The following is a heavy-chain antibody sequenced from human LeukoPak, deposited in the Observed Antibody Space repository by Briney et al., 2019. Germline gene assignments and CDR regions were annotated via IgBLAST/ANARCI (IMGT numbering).Heavy chain of an antibody. CDR3: ARTNPYYDFWSGYYTGAEYFQH. Sequence: ASVKVSCKASGGTFNNYTISWVRQAPGQGLEWMGGIIPIFGTANYAQKFQGRVTITADKSTSTAYVELSSLRSEDTAVYYCARTNPYYDFWSGYYTGAEYFQHWGQGTLVTVSS. CDR2: IIPIFGTA. D-gene: IGHD3-3*01. J-gene: IGHJ1*01. V-gene: IGHV1-69*06. CDR1: GGTFNNYT.